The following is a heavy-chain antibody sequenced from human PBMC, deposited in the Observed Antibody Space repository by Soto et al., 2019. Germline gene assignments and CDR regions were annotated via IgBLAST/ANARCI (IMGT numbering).Heavy chain of an antibody. CDR1: GFSLSTRGVG. CDR3: AHRPRGYAYYFDY. Sequence: QITLKESGPTLVKPTQTLTLTCTFSGFSLSTRGVGVAWIRQPPGKALEWLALIFWDDDKWYSPSLKSRLTITDATSKNQVVLTMPNMDPVDTATYYCAHRPRGYAYYFDYWGQGPLVTVSS. CDR2: IFWDDDK. D-gene: IGHD5-12*01. V-gene: IGHV2-5*02. J-gene: IGHJ4*02.